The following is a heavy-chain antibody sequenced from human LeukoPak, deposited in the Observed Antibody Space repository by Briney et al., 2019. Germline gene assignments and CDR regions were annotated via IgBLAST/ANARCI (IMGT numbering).Heavy chain of an antibody. D-gene: IGHD6-19*01. CDR1: GFTFRSYS. CDR2: ISSSGYSI. CDR3: ARLLTVAGDAFDI. J-gene: IGHJ3*02. Sequence: PGGSLRLSCVASGFTFRSYSMIWVRQAPGKGLEWVSYISSSGYSIYYADSVKGRFTISRDNAKNSLYLQMNSLRAEDTAVYYCARLLTVAGDAFDIWGQGTMVTVSS. V-gene: IGHV3-48*04.